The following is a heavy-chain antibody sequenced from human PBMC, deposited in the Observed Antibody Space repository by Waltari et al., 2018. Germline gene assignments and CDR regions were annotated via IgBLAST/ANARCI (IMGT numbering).Heavy chain of an antibody. CDR2: INDSGST. Sequence: QVNLQQGGAGLLKPSETLSLTCAAYGGSFSGTYGSWLRQPPGKGLGWIGEINDSGSTNYNPSLKSRVTISVDTSKNQFSLKLSSVTAADTAVYDCARAIDYYDSSGYGYWGQGTLVTVSS. D-gene: IGHD3-22*01. CDR3: ARAIDYYDSSGYGY. J-gene: IGHJ4*02. V-gene: IGHV4-34*01. CDR1: GGSFSGTY.